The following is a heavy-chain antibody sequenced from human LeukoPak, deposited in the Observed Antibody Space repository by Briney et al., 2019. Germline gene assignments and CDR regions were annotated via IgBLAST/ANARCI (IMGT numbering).Heavy chain of an antibody. CDR3: AKDYSSGYYLFDY. D-gene: IGHD3-22*01. V-gene: IGHV3-23*01. CDR2: ISRGGGNT. Sequence: GGSLRLSRAASGFTFSSNGMSWVRQPPGKGLEWVSAISRGGGNTYYADSVKGRFTISRDNSKNTLYLQMSSLRAEDTAVYYCAKDYSSGYYLFDYWGQGTLVTVSS. CDR1: GFTFSSNG. J-gene: IGHJ4*02.